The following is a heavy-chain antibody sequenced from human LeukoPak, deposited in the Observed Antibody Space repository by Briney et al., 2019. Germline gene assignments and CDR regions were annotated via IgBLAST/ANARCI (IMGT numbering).Heavy chain of an antibody. CDR3: ARAGAGSPLDWFDP. Sequence: ASVKVSCKASGYTFTGYYMHWVRQAPGQGLEWMGWINPNSGGTNYAQKFQGRVTMTRDTSISTAYMELSRLRSDNTAVYYCARAGAGSPLDWFDPWGQGTLVTVSS. CDR1: GYTFTGYY. D-gene: IGHD1-26*01. V-gene: IGHV1-2*02. J-gene: IGHJ5*02. CDR2: INPNSGGT.